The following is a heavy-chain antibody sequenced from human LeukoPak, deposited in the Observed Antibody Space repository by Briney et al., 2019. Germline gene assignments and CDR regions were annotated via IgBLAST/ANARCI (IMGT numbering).Heavy chain of an antibody. V-gene: IGHV3-7*01. J-gene: IGHJ4*02. CDR2: IKQDGSEK. D-gene: IGHD3-10*02. Sequence: GGSLRLSCAVSGFLFTNYWMSWFRQAPGKGPEWVANIKQDGSEKYYVDSVKGRFTISRDNVKNSLYLQMNSLRVEDTAVYYCARDVRRLADYWGQGTLVTVSS. CDR1: GFLFTNYW. CDR3: ARDVRRLADY.